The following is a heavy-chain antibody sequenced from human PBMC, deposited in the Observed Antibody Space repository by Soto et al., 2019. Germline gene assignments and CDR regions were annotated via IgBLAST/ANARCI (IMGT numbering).Heavy chain of an antibody. V-gene: IGHV3-48*02. CDR2: ISSRSSTI. CDR3: ARENYGDYLNWFDP. Sequence: EVQLVESGGGLVQPGVSLRLSCAASGFTFSTYSMNWVRQAPGKGLEWVPHISSRSSTIYYADSVKGRFTISRDNAKNSLYLQKHSLRDEDTAVYYCARENYGDYLNWFDPWGQGTLVTVSS. D-gene: IGHD4-17*01. CDR1: GFTFSTYS. J-gene: IGHJ5*02.